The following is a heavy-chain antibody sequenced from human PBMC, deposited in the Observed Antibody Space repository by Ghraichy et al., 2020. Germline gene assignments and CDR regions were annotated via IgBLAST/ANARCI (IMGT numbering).Heavy chain of an antibody. D-gene: IGHD3-3*01. CDR1: GGSISSSSYY. Sequence: SETLSLTCTVSGGSISSSSYYWGWIRQPPGKGLEWIGSIYYSGSTYYNPSLKSRVTISVDTSKNQFSLKLSSVTAADTAVYYCARQSPNYDFWSGYYDYYYYGMDVWGQGTTVTVSS. CDR2: IYYSGST. J-gene: IGHJ6*02. V-gene: IGHV4-39*01. CDR3: ARQSPNYDFWSGYYDYYYYGMDV.